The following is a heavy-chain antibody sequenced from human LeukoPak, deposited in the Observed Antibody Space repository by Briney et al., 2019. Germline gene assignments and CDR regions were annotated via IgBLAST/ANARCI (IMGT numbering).Heavy chain of an antibody. D-gene: IGHD2-15*01. V-gene: IGHV4-39*01. CDR2: VYYSGST. Sequence: PSETLSLTCTVSGGSISSFYKYWGWIRQTPGQGLEWIGSVYYSGSTYYNPSLKSRVTISVDTSKNQFSLKLSSVTAADTAVYYCARNKLPCSSGSCYWFDPWGQGTLVTVSS. J-gene: IGHJ5*02. CDR1: GGSISSFYKY. CDR3: ARNKLPCSSGSCYWFDP.